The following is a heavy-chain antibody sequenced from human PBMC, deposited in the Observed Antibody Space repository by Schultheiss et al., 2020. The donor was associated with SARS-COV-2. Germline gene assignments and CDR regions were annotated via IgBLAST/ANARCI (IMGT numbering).Heavy chain of an antibody. J-gene: IGHJ5*02. CDR1: GFTFSSYA. V-gene: IGHV3-30*07. D-gene: IGHD2-2*01. CDR3: ARGVVVPAAMGFGWFDP. Sequence: GGSLRLSCAASGFTFSSYAMHWVRQAPGKGLEWVAVISYDGSNKYYADSVKGRFTISRDNSKNTLYLQMNSLRAEDTAVYYCARGVVVPAAMGFGWFDPWGQGTLVTVSS. CDR2: ISYDGSNK.